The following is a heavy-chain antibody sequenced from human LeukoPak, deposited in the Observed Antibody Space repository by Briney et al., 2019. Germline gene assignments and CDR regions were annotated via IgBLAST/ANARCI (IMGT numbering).Heavy chain of an antibody. CDR3: ARLMTIGDAFDI. CDR1: GGTFSSYA. D-gene: IGHD4/OR15-4a*01. V-gene: IGHV1-2*02. J-gene: IGHJ3*02. CDR2: IDPLSGGT. Sequence: GASVKVSFKSSGGTFSSYAISWVRQAPGQGLEWMGWIDPLSGGTHYAQRFQGRVTMTRDTSISTAYMEVNWLRYDDTAVYYCARLMTIGDAFDIWGQGTMVTVSS.